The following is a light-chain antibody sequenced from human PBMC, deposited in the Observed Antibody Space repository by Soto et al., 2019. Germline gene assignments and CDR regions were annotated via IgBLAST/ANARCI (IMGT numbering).Light chain of an antibody. CDR3: LQHSDYPFT. CDR2: ETS. J-gene: IGKJ2*01. Sequence: DIQMTQSPSSLSASVGDRVTLTCRVSQDIGYRLGWYQQKPGEVPKRLIYETSSLQRGVPSRFSGAGSGTDFTLTISGLQPEDFATYYCLQHSDYPFTFGQGTQLDI. CDR1: QDIGYR. V-gene: IGKV1-17*01.